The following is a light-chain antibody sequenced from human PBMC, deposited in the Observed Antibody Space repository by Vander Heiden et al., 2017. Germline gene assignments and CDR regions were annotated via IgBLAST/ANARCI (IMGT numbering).Light chain of an antibody. CDR1: QSVTSN. Sequence: EIVMTQSPATLSVSPGERATLSCRASQSVTSNYSAYHQKTPHAPRRLLNGDATRATASIARLSGSSACREVIPLIISMLADDVVAVYCWQYNNSPPITFGQGTKLEIK. V-gene: IGKV3-15*01. J-gene: IGKJ2*01. CDR2: GDA. CDR3: WQYNNSPPIT.